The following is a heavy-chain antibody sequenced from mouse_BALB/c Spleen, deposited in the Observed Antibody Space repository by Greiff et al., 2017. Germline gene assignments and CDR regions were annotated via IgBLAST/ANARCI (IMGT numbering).Heavy chain of an antibody. CDR1: GFTFSDYY. CDR3: AREGD. Sequence: EVKLVESGGGLVKPGGSLILSCAASGFTFSDYYMYWVRQTPEKRLEWVATISDGGSYTYYPDSVKGRFNISRDNAKNNLYLQMSSRKSEDTAMYYCAREGDWGQGTLVTVSA. CDR2: ISDGGSYT. V-gene: IGHV5-4*02. J-gene: IGHJ3*01.